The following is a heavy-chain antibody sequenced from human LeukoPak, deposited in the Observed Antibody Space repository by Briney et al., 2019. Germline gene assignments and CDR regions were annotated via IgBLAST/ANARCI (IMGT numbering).Heavy chain of an antibody. CDR2: IYYSGSI. J-gene: IGHJ4*02. Sequence: PSETLSLICTVSGASISSYYWSWIRQPPGKGLEWVGDIYYSGSIRYNPSLKSRVTMSVDTSKNQFSLKLSSVTAADTAIYYCARENPSGYYNRPIDYWGQGTLVTVSS. CDR3: ARENPSGYYNRPIDY. V-gene: IGHV4-59*01. CDR1: GASISSYY. D-gene: IGHD3-22*01.